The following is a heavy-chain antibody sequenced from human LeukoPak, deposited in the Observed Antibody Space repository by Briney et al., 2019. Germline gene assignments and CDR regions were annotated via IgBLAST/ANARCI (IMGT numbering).Heavy chain of an antibody. CDR3: ARASGYSSGWYWFDP. J-gene: IGHJ5*02. CDR2: IYTSGST. CDR1: GGSISSGSYY. V-gene: IGHV4-61*02. Sequence: TLSLTCTVSGGSISSGSYYWSWIRQPAGKGLEWIGRIYTSGSTNYNPSLKSRVTISVDTSKNQFSLKLSSVTAADTAVYYCARASGYSSGWYWFDPWGQGTLVTVSS. D-gene: IGHD6-19*01.